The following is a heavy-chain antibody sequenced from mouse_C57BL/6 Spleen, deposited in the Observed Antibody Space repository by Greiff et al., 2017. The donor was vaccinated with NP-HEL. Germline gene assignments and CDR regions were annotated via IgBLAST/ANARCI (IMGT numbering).Heavy chain of an antibody. CDR3: ARGGIVTHGDYYAMDY. Sequence: KQSCKASGYTFTSYWMHWVKQRPGRGLEWIGRIDPNSGGTKYNEKFKSKATLTVDKPSSTAYMQLSSLTSEDSAVYYCARGGIVTHGDYYAMDYWGQGTSVTVSS. D-gene: IGHD2-12*01. CDR1: GYTFTSYW. CDR2: IDPNSGGT. V-gene: IGHV1-72*01. J-gene: IGHJ4*01.